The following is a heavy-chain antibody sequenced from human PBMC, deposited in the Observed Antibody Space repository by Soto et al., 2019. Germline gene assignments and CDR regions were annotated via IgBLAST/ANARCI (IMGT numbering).Heavy chain of an antibody. CDR2: IIPIFGTA. J-gene: IGHJ4*02. D-gene: IGHD4-4*01. Sequence: VASVKVSCKASGGTFSSYAISWVRQAPGQGLEWMGGIIPIFGTANYAQKFQGRVTMTADESTSTAYMELSSLRSEDTAVYYCAGTKDMYSNYFDYWGQGTLVTVSS. V-gene: IGHV1-69*13. CDR1: GGTFSSYA. CDR3: AGTKDMYSNYFDY.